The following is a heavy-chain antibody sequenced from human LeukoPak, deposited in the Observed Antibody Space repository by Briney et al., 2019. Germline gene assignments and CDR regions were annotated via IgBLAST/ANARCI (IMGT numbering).Heavy chain of an antibody. Sequence: SETLSLTCTVSGYPISSVYYWGWIRQPPGKGLEWIGSFSHSGSTYYNPSLKSRVTISLDTSRSLFSLQLNSVTAADTAVYFCVRASFGYNSYYYMDVWGKGTTVTVS. CDR1: GYPISSVYY. J-gene: IGHJ6*03. D-gene: IGHD6-13*01. CDR3: VRASFGYNSYYYMDV. V-gene: IGHV4-38-2*02. CDR2: FSHSGST.